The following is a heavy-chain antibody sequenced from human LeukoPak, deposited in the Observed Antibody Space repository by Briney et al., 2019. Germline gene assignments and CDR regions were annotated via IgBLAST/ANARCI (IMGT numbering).Heavy chain of an antibody. D-gene: IGHD6-19*01. CDR3: ARVAYSSGWYFFDY. Sequence: ASVKVSCKASGYTFTSYAMHWVRQAPGQRLEWMGWINAGNGNTKYSQKFQGRVTITRDTSASTAYMELSSLRSEDTAVYYCARVAYSSGWYFFDYWGQGTLVTVSP. CDR1: GYTFTSYA. CDR2: INAGNGNT. V-gene: IGHV1-3*01. J-gene: IGHJ4*02.